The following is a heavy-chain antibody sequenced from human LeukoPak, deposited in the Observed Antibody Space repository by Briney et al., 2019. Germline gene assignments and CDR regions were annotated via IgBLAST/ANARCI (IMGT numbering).Heavy chain of an antibody. J-gene: IGHJ3*02. D-gene: IGHD6-19*01. CDR1: GYTFTNYG. V-gene: IGHV1-18*01. CDR2: ISAYNGNT. CDR3: ARAGGWAREDYKDDAFHI. Sequence: ASVKVSCKASGYTFTNYGITWVRQAPGQGLERMGWISAYNGNTNYAQSLQGRVTMTTDTSTSTAYMELRSLRSDDTAVYYCARAGGWAREDYKDDAFHIWGQGTMVTVSS.